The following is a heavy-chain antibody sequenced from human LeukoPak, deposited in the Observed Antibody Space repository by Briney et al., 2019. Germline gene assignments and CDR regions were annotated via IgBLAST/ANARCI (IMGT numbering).Heavy chain of an antibody. CDR3: ARSPTHPRTFDY. V-gene: IGHV3-23*01. D-gene: IGHD4-17*01. J-gene: IGHJ4*02. CDR1: GFTFSSYA. CDR2: ISGSGGST. Sequence: GGSLRLSCAASGFTFSSYAMSWVRQAPGKGLEWVSAISGSGGSTYYADSVKGRFTISRDNSKNTLYLQVNSLRAEDTAVYYCARSPTHPRTFDYWGQGTLVTVPS.